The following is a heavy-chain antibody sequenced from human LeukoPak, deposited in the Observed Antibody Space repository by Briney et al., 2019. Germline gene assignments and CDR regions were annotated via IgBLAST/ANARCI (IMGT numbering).Heavy chain of an antibody. D-gene: IGHD1-1*01. CDR3: AKDQQLQPFLY. V-gene: IGHV3-30*02. Sequence: GGSLRLSCAASGFTFSSYAMSWVRQAPGKGLEWVAFIQYDGSDKHYTDSVKGRFTISRDNSKNALFLQMNSLRAEDTAMYYCAKDQQLQPFLYWGQGTLVTVSS. CDR2: IQYDGSDK. CDR1: GFTFSSYA. J-gene: IGHJ4*02.